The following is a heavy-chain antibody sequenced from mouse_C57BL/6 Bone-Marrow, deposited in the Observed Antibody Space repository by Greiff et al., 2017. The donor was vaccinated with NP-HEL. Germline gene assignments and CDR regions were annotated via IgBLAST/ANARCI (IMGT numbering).Heavy chain of an antibody. CDR2: IYPGDGDT. D-gene: IGHD1-1*01. Sequence: VQLQQSGPELVKPGASVKISCKASGYAFSSSWMNWVKQRPGKGLEWIGRIYPGDGDTNYNGKFKGKATLTADKSSSTAYMQLSSLTSEDSAVYFCARGPHYYGSNDWYFDVWGTGTTVTVSS. J-gene: IGHJ1*03. V-gene: IGHV1-82*01. CDR1: GYAFSSSW. CDR3: ARGPHYYGSNDWYFDV.